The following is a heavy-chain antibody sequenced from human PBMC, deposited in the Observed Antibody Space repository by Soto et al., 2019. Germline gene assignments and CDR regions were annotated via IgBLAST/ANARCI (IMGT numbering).Heavy chain of an antibody. CDR3: AREEGDYTNFNWFDP. Sequence: QVQLQESGPGLVKPSQTLSLTCTVSGGSISSGDYYWSWIRQPPGKGLEWIGYIYYSGSTYYNPSLKSRVTMSVDTSKNQFSLKLSSVTAADTAVYYCAREEGDYTNFNWFDPWGQGTLVTVSS. CDR2: IYYSGST. CDR1: GGSISSGDYY. D-gene: IGHD4-4*01. V-gene: IGHV4-30-4*01. J-gene: IGHJ5*02.